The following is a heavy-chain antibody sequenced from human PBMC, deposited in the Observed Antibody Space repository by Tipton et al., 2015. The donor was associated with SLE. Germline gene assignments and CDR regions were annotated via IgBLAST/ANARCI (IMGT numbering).Heavy chain of an antibody. CDR2: IYYSGSI. Sequence: TLSLTCTVSGGSISSHYCSWIRQHPGKALEWIGYIYYSGSIYYNPSLKSRVTISVDTSKNQFSLKLSSVTAADTAVYYCARDSGSYGTDYWGQGTLVTVSS. CDR1: GGSISSHY. V-gene: IGHV4-31*03. D-gene: IGHD1-26*01. CDR3: ARDSGSYGTDY. J-gene: IGHJ4*02.